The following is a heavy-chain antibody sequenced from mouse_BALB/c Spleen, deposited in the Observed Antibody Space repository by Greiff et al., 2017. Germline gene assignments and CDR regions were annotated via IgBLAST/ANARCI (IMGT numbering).Heavy chain of an antibody. CDR1: GFTFSNYW. CDR3: TRASYGNYKDY. CDR2: IRLKSNNYAT. Sequence: EVKVEESGGGLVQPGGSMKLSCVASGFTFSNYWMNWVRQSPGKGLEWVAEIRLKSNNYATHYAESVKGRFTISRDDSKWSVYLHMNNLRAEDTGIYYCTRASYGNYKDYWGQGTTLTVSS. J-gene: IGHJ2*01. D-gene: IGHD2-1*01. V-gene: IGHV6-6*02.